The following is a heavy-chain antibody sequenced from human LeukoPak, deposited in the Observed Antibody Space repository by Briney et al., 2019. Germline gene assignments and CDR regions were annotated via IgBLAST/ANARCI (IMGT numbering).Heavy chain of an antibody. D-gene: IGHD2-21*02. Sequence: GGSLRLSCAASGFTFSSYSMNWVRQAPGKGLEWVSSISSSSSYIYYADSVKGRFTVSRDNSKNTLYLQMDSLLPEDTAVYYCARDDFSVTELFDYWGQGTRVTVSS. J-gene: IGHJ4*02. CDR3: ARDDFSVTELFDY. CDR1: GFTFSSYS. V-gene: IGHV3-21*06. CDR2: ISSSSSYI.